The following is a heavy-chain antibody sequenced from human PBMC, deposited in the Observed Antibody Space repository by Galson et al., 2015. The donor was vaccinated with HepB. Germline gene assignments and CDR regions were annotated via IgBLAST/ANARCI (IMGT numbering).Heavy chain of an antibody. CDR1: GFTFSSYW. CDR2: IKQDGSEK. V-gene: IGHV3-7*01. J-gene: IGHJ3*02. CDR3: AREVHNDFWSGYYRQKGCYAFDI. Sequence: SLRLSCAASGFTFSSYWMSWVRQAPGKGLEWVANIKQDGSEKYYVDSVKGRFTISRDNAKNSLYLQMNSLRAEDTAVYYCAREVHNDFWSGYYRQKGCYAFDIWGQGTMVTVSS. D-gene: IGHD3-3*01.